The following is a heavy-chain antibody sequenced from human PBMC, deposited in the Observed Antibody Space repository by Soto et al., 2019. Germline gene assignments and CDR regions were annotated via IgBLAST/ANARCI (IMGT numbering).Heavy chain of an antibody. D-gene: IGHD1-26*01. CDR1: GGSISSYY. V-gene: IGHV4-4*07. J-gene: IGHJ4*02. CDR2: IYTSGST. CDR3: ARELIGGSYYSRYFDY. Sequence: SETLSLTCTVSGGSISSYYWSWIRQPAGKGLEWIGRIYTSGSTNYNPSLKSRVTMSVDTSKNQFSLKLSSVTAEDTAVYYCARELIGGSYYSRYFDYWGQGTLVTVSS.